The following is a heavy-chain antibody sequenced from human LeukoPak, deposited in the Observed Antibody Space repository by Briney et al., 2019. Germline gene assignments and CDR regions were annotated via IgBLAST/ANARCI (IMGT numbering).Heavy chain of an antibody. Sequence: GGSLRLSCAASGFIFSSYGMHWVRQAPGEGLEWVAFIRYDDSRRLYADSVKGRFTISRDDSKNTLYLQMNFLRPEDTAVYYCAKALVITVAGTYYFDYWGQGTLVTVSS. CDR1: GFIFSSYG. V-gene: IGHV3-30*02. D-gene: IGHD6-19*01. CDR2: IRYDDSRR. CDR3: AKALVITVAGTYYFDY. J-gene: IGHJ4*02.